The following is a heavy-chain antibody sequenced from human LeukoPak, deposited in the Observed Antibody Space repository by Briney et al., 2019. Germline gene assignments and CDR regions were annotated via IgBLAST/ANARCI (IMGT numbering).Heavy chain of an antibody. CDR2: ISSSSSYI. CDR3: ARAGYYYDSSGYYVFDY. Sequence: GGSLRLSCAASGFTFSSYWMHWVRQASGKGLEWVSSISSSSSYIYYADSVKGRFTISRDNAKNSLYLQMNSLRAEDTAVYYCARAGYYYDSSGYYVFDYWGQGTLVTVSS. V-gene: IGHV3-21*01. D-gene: IGHD3-22*01. CDR1: GFTFSSYW. J-gene: IGHJ4*02.